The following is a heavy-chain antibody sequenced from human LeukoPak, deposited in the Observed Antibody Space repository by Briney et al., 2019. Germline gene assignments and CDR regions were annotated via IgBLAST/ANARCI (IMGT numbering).Heavy chain of an antibody. D-gene: IGHD3-16*02. J-gene: IGHJ5*02. Sequence: ASVKVSCKASGYTLTGYYMHWVRQAPGQGLEWMGWMNPNSGGTKYAQKFQGRVTMTRDTSISTAYMELSRLRSDDTAMYYCARDKLGLGELALYDQWGQGTLVTVFS. CDR3: ARDKLGLGELALYDQ. CDR2: MNPNSGGT. V-gene: IGHV1-2*02. CDR1: GYTLTGYY.